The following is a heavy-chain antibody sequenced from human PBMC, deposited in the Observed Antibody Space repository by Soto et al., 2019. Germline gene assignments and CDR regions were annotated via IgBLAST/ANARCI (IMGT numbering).Heavy chain of an antibody. CDR3: AKARDQQWVRLPFDY. D-gene: IGHD6-19*01. CDR2: FSATSENT. J-gene: IGHJ4*02. V-gene: IGHV3-23*01. Sequence: EVQLLESGGGLVPPGGSLRLSCVGSGFFFSSYTMTWVRQAPGKGLEWVSSFSATSENTYYADSVRGRFTISRDNSKNTLFLQMNSLTAEATAMYYCAKARDQQWVRLPFDYWGQGSLVIVSS. CDR1: GFFFSSYT.